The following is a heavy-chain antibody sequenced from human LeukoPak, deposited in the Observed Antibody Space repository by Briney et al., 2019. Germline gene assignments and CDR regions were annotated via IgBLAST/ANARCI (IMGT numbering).Heavy chain of an antibody. D-gene: IGHD3-9*01. Sequence: KPSETLSLTCAVYGGSFSGYYWSWIRQPPGKGLEWIGEINHSGSTNYNPSLKSRVTISVDTSKNQFSLKLSSVTAADTAVYYCARRFRRYFDWFSHFDYWGQGTLVTVSS. CDR1: GGSFSGYY. J-gene: IGHJ4*02. CDR2: INHSGST. CDR3: ARRFRRYFDWFSHFDY. V-gene: IGHV4-34*01.